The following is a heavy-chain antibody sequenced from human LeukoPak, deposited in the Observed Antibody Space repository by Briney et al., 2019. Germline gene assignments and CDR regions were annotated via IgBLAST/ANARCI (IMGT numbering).Heavy chain of an antibody. Sequence: PGRSLRLSCAASGFTFSASSMHWVRQAPGKGLEWVAVISYDGRSYYYADSVKGRFTISRDNSKNTLYLQMNSLRAEDTAVYYCARDDRAFTYYYGSGTPLYYWGQGTLVTVSS. D-gene: IGHD3-10*01. V-gene: IGHV3-30*04. CDR2: ISYDGRSY. J-gene: IGHJ4*02. CDR3: ARDDRAFTYYYGSGTPLYY. CDR1: GFTFSASS.